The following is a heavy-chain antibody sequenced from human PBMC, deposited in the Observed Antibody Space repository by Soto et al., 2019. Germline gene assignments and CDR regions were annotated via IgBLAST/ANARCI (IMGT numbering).Heavy chain of an antibody. J-gene: IGHJ4*02. V-gene: IGHV3-23*01. D-gene: IGHD6-19*01. CDR3: AKDSHPGWYLNY. CDR2: ISGSGGST. CDR1: GFTFSSHA. Sequence: GGSLRLSCAASGFTFSSHAMSWVRQAPGKGLEWVPTISGSGGSTYYADSVKGRFTISRDNSKNMLYLQMNSLRAEDTAVYYCAKDSHPGWYLNYWGRGTLVTVSS.